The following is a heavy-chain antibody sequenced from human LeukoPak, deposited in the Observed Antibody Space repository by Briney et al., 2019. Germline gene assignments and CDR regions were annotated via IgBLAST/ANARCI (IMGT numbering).Heavy chain of an antibody. CDR1: GGSISNSSYY. J-gene: IGHJ4*02. Sequence: SETLSLTCIVSGGSISNSSYYWGWIRQPPGKGLEWIGSTYYSGSAYYNPSLKSRVTISVDTSKNQFSLKLTSVTAADTAVYYCARHWVVTPNYWGQGTLVTVSS. CDR2: TYYSGSA. CDR3: ARHWVVTPNY. V-gene: IGHV4-39*01. D-gene: IGHD4-23*01.